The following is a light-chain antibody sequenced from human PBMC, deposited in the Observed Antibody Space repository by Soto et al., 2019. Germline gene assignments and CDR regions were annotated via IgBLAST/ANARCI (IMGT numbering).Light chain of an antibody. CDR1: QGIRND. Sequence: ATEMTQSPSSMSASVGDRVTITCRASQGIRNDLGWYQQKPGKAPKLLIYAASSLQSGVPSRFSASGSGTDFTLTISSLQPEDIATYYCQQYDSLPLTVGGETKVDIK. CDR3: QQYDSLPLT. CDR2: AAS. V-gene: IGKV1-6*01. J-gene: IGKJ4*01.